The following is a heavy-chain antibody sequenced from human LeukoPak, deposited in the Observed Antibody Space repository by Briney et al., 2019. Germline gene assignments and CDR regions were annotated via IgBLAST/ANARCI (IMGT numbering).Heavy chain of an antibody. CDR1: GGTFSSYA. J-gene: IGHJ6*04. Sequence: ASVKVSCKASGGTFSSYAISWVRQAPGQGLEWMGGIIPIFGTANYAQKFQGRVTITADKSTSTAYMELSSLRSEDTAVYYCARSPCSGGSRYSGVSYYYYGMDVWGKGTTVTVSS. CDR2: IIPIFGTA. V-gene: IGHV1-69*06. CDR3: ARSPCSGGSRYSGVSYYYYGMDV. D-gene: IGHD2-15*01.